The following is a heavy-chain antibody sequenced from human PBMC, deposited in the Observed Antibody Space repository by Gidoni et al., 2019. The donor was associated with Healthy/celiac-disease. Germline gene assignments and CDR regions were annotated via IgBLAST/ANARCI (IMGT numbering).Heavy chain of an antibody. J-gene: IGHJ4*02. CDR3: ARHEHWNLFTFDY. Sequence: QLQLQESGPGLVKPSETLSLTCTVSVGSISSSSYYWGWIRQPPGKGLEWIGSIYYSGSTYYNPSLKSRVTISVDTSKNQFSLKLSSVTAADTAVYYCARHEHWNLFTFDYWGQGTLVTVSS. CDR2: IYYSGST. V-gene: IGHV4-39*01. D-gene: IGHD1-1*01. CDR1: VGSISSSSYY.